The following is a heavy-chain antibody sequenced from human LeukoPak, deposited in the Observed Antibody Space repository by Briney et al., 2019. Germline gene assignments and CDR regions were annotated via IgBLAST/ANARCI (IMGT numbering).Heavy chain of an antibody. D-gene: IGHD3-22*01. CDR2: ISGSGGST. Sequence: PGGSLRLSCAASGFTFSSYGMSWVRQAPGKGLEWVSAISGSGGSTYYADSVKGRFTISRDNSKNTLYLQMNSLRAEDTAVYYCAKGNDSSGYYLTFDYWGQGTLVTVSS. CDR3: AKGNDSSGYYLTFDY. V-gene: IGHV3-23*01. J-gene: IGHJ4*02. CDR1: GFTFSSYG.